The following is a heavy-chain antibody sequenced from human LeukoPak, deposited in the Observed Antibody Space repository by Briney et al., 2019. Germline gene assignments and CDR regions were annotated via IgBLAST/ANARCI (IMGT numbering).Heavy chain of an antibody. J-gene: IGHJ4*02. Sequence: KSGGSLRLSCAASGFTFSSYSMNWVRQAPGKGLEWVSSIRSSSSYIYYADSVKGRFTISRDNAKNSLYLQMNSLRAEDTAVYYCARDQVAAAGDFYYFDYWGQGTLVTVSS. CDR1: GFTFSSYS. D-gene: IGHD6-13*01. CDR3: ARDQVAAAGDFYYFDY. V-gene: IGHV3-21*01. CDR2: IRSSSSYI.